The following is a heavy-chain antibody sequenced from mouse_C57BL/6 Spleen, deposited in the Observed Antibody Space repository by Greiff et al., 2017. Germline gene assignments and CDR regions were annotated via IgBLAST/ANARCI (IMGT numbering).Heavy chain of an antibody. CDR2: ISSGSSTI. V-gene: IGHV5-17*01. J-gene: IGHJ4*01. Sequence: EVKLVESGGGLVKPGGSLKLSCAASGFTFSDYGMHWVRQAPEKGLEWVAYISSGSSTIYYADKVKGRFTISRDNAKNALILKMARMGYEDTTMYYCARRWLLYYAMDYWGQGTSVTVSS. CDR1: GFTFSDYG. D-gene: IGHD2-3*01. CDR3: ARRWLLYYAMDY.